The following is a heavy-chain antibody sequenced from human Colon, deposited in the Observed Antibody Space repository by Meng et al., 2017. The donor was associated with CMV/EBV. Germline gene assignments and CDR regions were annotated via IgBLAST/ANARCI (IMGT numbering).Heavy chain of an antibody. CDR3: ASRYSYVGF. V-gene: IGHV3-11*01. CDR2: ISSSSATI. D-gene: IGHD5-12*01. Sequence: LRLSCAASWFTFRDNYMSWIRQAPGKGLEWISYISSSSATIYYADSVKGRFTISRDNAKQTLYLEMNNLRAEDTAVYYCASRYSYVGFWGHGTLVTVSS. J-gene: IGHJ4*01. CDR1: WFTFRDNY.